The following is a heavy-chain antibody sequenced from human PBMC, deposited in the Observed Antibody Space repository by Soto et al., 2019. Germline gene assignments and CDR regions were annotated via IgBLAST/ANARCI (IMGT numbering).Heavy chain of an antibody. Sequence: VLLEQSGAEVKKPGSSVKVSCKTSGGTFSNFAISWVRLAPGQGLAWMGVIIPKFSAPTSAQKFQGRVMITADESTSTAFIELGRLRSADTAVYFCGRDRVMRSNSYYFGMDVWCQGTTVIVSS. CDR2: IIPKFSAP. CDR3: GRDRVMRSNSYYFGMDV. D-gene: IGHD2-21*01. V-gene: IGHV1-69*12. CDR1: GGTFSNFA. J-gene: IGHJ6*02.